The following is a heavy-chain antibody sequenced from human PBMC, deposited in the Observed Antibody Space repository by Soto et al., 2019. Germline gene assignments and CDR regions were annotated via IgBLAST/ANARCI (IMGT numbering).Heavy chain of an antibody. J-gene: IGHJ4*02. CDR1: GFIFSRYS. CDR3: ARGSDFIGLDY. Sequence: EVQLVESGGGLVKPGGSLRLSCAVSGFIFSRYSMNWVRQAPGKGLEWVSSIGTSGSYIYDTDSVKGRFTISRDNTKDSLYLQMNSLRAEDTAIYYCARGSDFIGLDYWGQGTPVTVSS. V-gene: IGHV3-21*01. CDR2: IGTSGSYI. D-gene: IGHD3-3*01.